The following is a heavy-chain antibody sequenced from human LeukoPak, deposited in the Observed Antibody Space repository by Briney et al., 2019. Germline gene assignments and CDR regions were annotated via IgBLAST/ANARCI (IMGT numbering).Heavy chain of an antibody. Sequence: SETLSLTCTVSGGSISSGGYYWSWICQHPGKGLEWIGYIYYSGSTYYNPSLKNRVTMSVDTSKNQFSLRLTSVTAADTAVYYCARVPLDSGSYYYFDYWGQGTLVTVSS. CDR2: IYYSGST. CDR3: ARVPLDSGSYYYFDY. CDR1: GGSISSGGYY. J-gene: IGHJ4*02. V-gene: IGHV4-31*03. D-gene: IGHD1-26*01.